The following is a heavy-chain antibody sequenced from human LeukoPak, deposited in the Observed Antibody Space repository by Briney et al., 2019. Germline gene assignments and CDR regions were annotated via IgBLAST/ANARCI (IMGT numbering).Heavy chain of an antibody. CDR3: AKGAEQWLVRGYFQH. CDR1: GFTFSSYA. Sequence: GGSLRLSCAASGFTFSSYAMSWVRQAPGKGLEWVSVISGSGGSTYYVDSVKGRFTISRDNSKNTLYLQMNSLRAEDTAVYYCAKGAEQWLVRGYFQHWGQGTLVTVSS. J-gene: IGHJ1*01. D-gene: IGHD6-19*01. CDR2: ISGSGGST. V-gene: IGHV3-23*01.